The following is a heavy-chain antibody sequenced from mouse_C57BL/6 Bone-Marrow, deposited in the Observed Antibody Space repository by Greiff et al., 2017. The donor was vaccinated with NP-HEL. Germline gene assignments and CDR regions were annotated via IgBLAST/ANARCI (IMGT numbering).Heavy chain of an antibody. CDR2: ISSGGSYT. CDR1: GFTFSSYG. V-gene: IGHV5-6*02. D-gene: IGHD2-4*01. CDR3: ARRGIYYDPHYYAMDY. Sequence: EVKLQESGGDLVKPGGSLKLSCAASGFTFSSYGMSWVRQTPDKRLERVATISSGGSYTYYPDSVKGRFTISRDNAKNTLYLQMSSLKSEDTAMYYCARRGIYYDPHYYAMDYWGQGTSVTVSS. J-gene: IGHJ4*01.